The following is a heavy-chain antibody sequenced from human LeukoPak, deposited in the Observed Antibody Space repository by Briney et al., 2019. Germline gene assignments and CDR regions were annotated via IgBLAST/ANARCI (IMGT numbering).Heavy chain of an antibody. V-gene: IGHV3-15*01. CDR3: TSTLGY. D-gene: IGHD3-16*01. J-gene: IGHJ4*02. CDR2: IQTITDGGTT. Sequence: PGGSLRLSCTASGFTFRDVWMTWVRQAPGEGLEWVGRIQTITDGGTTDYAAFVRGRFTISRDDSKNTLYLQLNSLKTEDTAVYYCTSTLGYWGQGTLVTVSS. CDR1: GFTFRDVW.